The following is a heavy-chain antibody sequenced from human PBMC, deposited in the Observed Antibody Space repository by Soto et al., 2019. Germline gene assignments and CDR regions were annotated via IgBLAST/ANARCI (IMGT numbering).Heavy chain of an antibody. V-gene: IGHV2-5*02. CDR3: ARLVVAGITNCFDS. Sequence: QITLKESGPTLVKPTQTLTLTCTFSGFSLSSSGVGVGWIRQPPGKALGWLTFIYWDDDKRSSPSLKSRLTIPKDSSKHQVVLTLTNMDPVDTATYYCARLVVAGITNCFDSWGQGTLLTVSS. J-gene: IGHJ4*02. D-gene: IGHD6-6*01. CDR2: IYWDDDK. CDR1: GFSLSSSGVG.